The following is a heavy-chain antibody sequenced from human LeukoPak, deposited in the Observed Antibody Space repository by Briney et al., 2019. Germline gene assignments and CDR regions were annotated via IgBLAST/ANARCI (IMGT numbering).Heavy chain of an antibody. CDR3: ARVRLRFLEWLLAEPHDNWFDP. V-gene: IGHV3-33*01. Sequence: PGGSLRLSCAASGFTFSSYGMHWVRQAPGKGLEWVAVIWYDGSNKYYADSVKGQFTISRDNSKNTLYLQMNSLRPEDTAVYYCARVRLRFLEWLLAEPHDNWFDPWGQGTLVTVSS. J-gene: IGHJ5*02. CDR1: GFTFSSYG. D-gene: IGHD3-3*01. CDR2: IWYDGSNK.